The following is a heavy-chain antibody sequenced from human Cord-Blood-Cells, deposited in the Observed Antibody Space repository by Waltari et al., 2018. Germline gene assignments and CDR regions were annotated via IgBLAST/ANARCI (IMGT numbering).Heavy chain of an antibody. CDR1: GGSISSYY. V-gene: IGHV4-59*01. Sequence: QVQLQESGPGLVKPSETLSLTCTVSGGSISSYYRSWIRQPPGKGLEWRGYTSYRGSTHYNPSLESRVTISVDTSKNQFSLKLSSVTAADTAVYYCARGRIAAARTYGMDVWGQGTTVTVSS. D-gene: IGHD6-13*01. J-gene: IGHJ6*02. CDR2: TSYRGST. CDR3: ARGRIAAARTYGMDV.